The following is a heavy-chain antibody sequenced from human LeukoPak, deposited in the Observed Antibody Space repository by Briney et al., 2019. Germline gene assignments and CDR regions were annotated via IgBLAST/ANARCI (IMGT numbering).Heavy chain of an antibody. CDR3: ARVAVTNIYYYYYMDV. CDR2: IYTSGST. CDR1: GGSISSYY. J-gene: IGHJ6*03. V-gene: IGHV4-4*07. Sequence: PSETLSLTCTVSGGSISSYYWSWIRQPAGKGLEWIGRIYTSGSTNYNPSLKSRVTMSVDTSKNQFSLKLSSVTAADTAVYYCARVAVTNIYYYYYMDVWGKGTTVTVSS. D-gene: IGHD4-11*01.